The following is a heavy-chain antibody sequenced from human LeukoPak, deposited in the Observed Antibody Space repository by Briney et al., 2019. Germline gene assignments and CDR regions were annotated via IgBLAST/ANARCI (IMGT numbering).Heavy chain of an antibody. CDR3: ARQSCSSTSCYFSFGGAYEY. CDR2: ISHSGST. CDR1: SGSISTSHY. D-gene: IGHD2-2*01. Sequence: SETLSLTCTISSGSISTSHYWGWIRQAPGKGLEWIGSISHSGSTYYNPSLKSRISISVDTSKNQFSLQLSSVTAADTAVYYCARQSCSSTSCYFSFGGAYEYWGQGTLVTVSS. V-gene: IGHV4-39*01. J-gene: IGHJ4*02.